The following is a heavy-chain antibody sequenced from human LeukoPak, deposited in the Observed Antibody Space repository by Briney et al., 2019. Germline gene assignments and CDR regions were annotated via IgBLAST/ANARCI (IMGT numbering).Heavy chain of an antibody. J-gene: IGHJ4*02. Sequence: SETLSLTCTVSGGSISSGGYYWSWIRQPPGKGLEWIGYIYHSGSTYYNPSLKSRVTISVDRSKNQFSLKLSSVTAADTAVYYCVREILYCSGGSCYRGPFDNWGQGTLVTVSA. V-gene: IGHV4-30-2*01. CDR3: VREILYCSGGSCYRGPFDN. CDR2: IYHSGST. CDR1: GGSISSGGYY. D-gene: IGHD2-15*01.